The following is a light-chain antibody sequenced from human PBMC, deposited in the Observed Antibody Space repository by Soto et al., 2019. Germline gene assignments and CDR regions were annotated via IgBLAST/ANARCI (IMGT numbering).Light chain of an antibody. J-gene: IGLJ2*01. CDR3: SSYAGYSNLV. CDR1: SSDVGDYNY. V-gene: IGLV2-8*01. CDR2: EVN. Sequence: QSALTQPPSASGSPGQSVTISCTGTSSDVGDYNYVSWYRQHPGKAPKLMIYEVNKRPSGVPDRFSGSKSGNTASLTVSGLQAEDEADYYCSSYAGYSNLVFGGGTKLTVL.